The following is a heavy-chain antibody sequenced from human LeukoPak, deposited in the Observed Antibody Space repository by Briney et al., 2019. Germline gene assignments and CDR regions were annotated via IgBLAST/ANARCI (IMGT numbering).Heavy chain of an antibody. V-gene: IGHV3-9*01. D-gene: IGHD6-19*01. J-gene: IGHJ4*02. Sequence: PGRSLRLSCAASGFTFDDYAMHWVRQAPGKGLEWVSGISWNSGSIGYADSVKGRFTTSRDNAKNSLYLQMNSLRAEDTALYYCAKDTGIAVAGSFDYWGQGTLVTVSS. CDR2: ISWNSGSI. CDR1: GFTFDDYA. CDR3: AKDTGIAVAGSFDY.